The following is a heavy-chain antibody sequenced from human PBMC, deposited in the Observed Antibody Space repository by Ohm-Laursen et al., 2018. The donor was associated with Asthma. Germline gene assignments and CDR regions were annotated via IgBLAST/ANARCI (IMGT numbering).Heavy chain of an antibody. Sequence: SLRLSCAASGFTFSSYSMNWVRQAPGKGLEWVSYISSSSTIYYADSVKGRFTISRDNAKNSLYLQMNSLRAEDTAVYYCARGRRDNYGMDVWGQGTTVSVSS. J-gene: IGHJ6*02. V-gene: IGHV3-48*01. D-gene: IGHD5-24*01. CDR2: ISSSSTI. CDR3: ARGRRDNYGMDV. CDR1: GFTFSSYS.